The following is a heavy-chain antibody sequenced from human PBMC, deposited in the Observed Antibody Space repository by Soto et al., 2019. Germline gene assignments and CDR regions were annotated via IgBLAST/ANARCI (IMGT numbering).Heavy chain of an antibody. CDR1: GFTFDDYA. CDR2: ISWNSGSI. V-gene: IGHV3-9*01. J-gene: IGHJ1*01. D-gene: IGHD6-19*01. CDR3: AKGMVMAVAGTNFQH. Sequence: GGSLRLSCAASGFTFDDYAMHWVRQAPGKGLEWVSGISWNSGSIGYADSVKGRFTISRDNAKNSLYLQMNSLRAEDTALYYCAKGMVMAVAGTNFQHWGQGTLVTVSS.